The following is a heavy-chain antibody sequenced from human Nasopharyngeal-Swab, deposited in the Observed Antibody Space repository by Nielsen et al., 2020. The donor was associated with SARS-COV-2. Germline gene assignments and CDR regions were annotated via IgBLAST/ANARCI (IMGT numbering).Heavy chain of an antibody. Sequence: SETLSLTCAVSGGSIRSSNWLSWVRQPPGKGLEWIGELYHSGSTNYNPSLKSRVTISVDKSKNQFSLKLSSVTAADTAVYYCARARTRTIFGVVGWFDPWGQGTLVTVSS. V-gene: IGHV4-4*02. CDR3: ARARTRTIFGVVGWFDP. CDR2: LYHSGST. D-gene: IGHD3-3*01. CDR1: GGSIRSSNW. J-gene: IGHJ5*02.